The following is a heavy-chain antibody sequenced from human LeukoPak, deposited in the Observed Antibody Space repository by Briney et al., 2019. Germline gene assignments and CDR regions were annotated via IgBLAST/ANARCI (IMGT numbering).Heavy chain of an antibody. CDR3: ARDDPYSNYVSYYFDY. V-gene: IGHV1-18*01. D-gene: IGHD4-11*01. Sequence: ASVKVSCKASGYTFTSYGIGWVRQAPGQGLEWMGWISAYNGNTNYAQKLQGRVTMTTDTSTSTAYMELRSLRSDDTAVYYCARDDPYSNYVSYYFDYWGQGTLVTVSS. J-gene: IGHJ4*02. CDR1: GYTFTSYG. CDR2: ISAYNGNT.